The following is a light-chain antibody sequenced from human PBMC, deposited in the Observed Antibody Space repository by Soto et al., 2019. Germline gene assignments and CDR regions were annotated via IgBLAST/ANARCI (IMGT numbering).Light chain of an antibody. CDR1: QSISNW. CDR3: QQYYNYFRT. J-gene: IGKJ1*01. CDR2: KAS. V-gene: IGKV1-5*03. Sequence: DLQMTQSPSTLSASVGDRVTITCRASQSISNWMAWYQQKPGKAPKILIYKASTLESGVPSRFSGSGSGTEFTLTISSLQPDDFATYYCQQYYNYFRTFGQGTKVEIK.